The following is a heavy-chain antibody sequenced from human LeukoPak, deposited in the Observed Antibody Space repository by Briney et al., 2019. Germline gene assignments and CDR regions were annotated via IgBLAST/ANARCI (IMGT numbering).Heavy chain of an antibody. CDR3: AKRYYGGAFDI. D-gene: IGHD4-23*01. V-gene: IGHV3-9*01. CDR2: ISWNSGSI. Sequence: GGSLRLSCAASGFTFDDYAMHWVRHAPGKGLEWVSGISWNSGSIGYADSVKGRFTISRDNAKNSLYLQMNSLRAEDTALYYCAKRYYGGAFDIWGQGTMVTVSS. J-gene: IGHJ3*02. CDR1: GFTFDDYA.